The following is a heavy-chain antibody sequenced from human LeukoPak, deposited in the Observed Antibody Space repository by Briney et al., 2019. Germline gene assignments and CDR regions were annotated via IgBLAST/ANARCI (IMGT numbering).Heavy chain of an antibody. Sequence: ASVKVSCKASGYTFTSYGISWVRQAPGQGLEWMGWISAYNGNTNYARKLQGRVTMTTDTSTSTAYMELRSLRSDDTAVYYCARDLKYNWNYGLRSRTLYWGQGTLVTVSS. CDR3: ARDLKYNWNYGLRSRTLY. V-gene: IGHV1-18*01. J-gene: IGHJ4*02. CDR1: GYTFTSYG. CDR2: ISAYNGNT. D-gene: IGHD1-7*01.